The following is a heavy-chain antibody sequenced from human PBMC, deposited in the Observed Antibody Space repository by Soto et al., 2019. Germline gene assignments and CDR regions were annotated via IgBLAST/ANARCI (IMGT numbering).Heavy chain of an antibody. CDR3: APHGVYRSGTYFDY. Sequence: QITLKEAGPTLVKHTQTLTLTCTFSGFSLSTSGGGVAWIRQPPGKALEWLALIYWYDDKLYSPSLKSRITINKDTSRKQVVLTMTNMDPVDTATYYCAPHGVYRSGTYFDYWGQGTLVPVSS. J-gene: IGHJ4*02. V-gene: IGHV2-5*01. CDR2: IYWYDDK. D-gene: IGHD3-10*01. CDR1: GFSLSTSGGG.